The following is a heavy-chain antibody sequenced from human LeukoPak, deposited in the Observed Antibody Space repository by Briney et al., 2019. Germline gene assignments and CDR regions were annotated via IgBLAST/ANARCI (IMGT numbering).Heavy chain of an antibody. CDR1: GCSITTTNW. D-gene: IGHD2-8*01. J-gene: IGHJ4*02. Sequence: ASETLSLTCGVSGCSITTTNWWSWVRQFPGQGLQWIGEVSLEGVRNYNPSLTSRVTMSLDRAKNLLSLNLNSVTAADTAVYYCSRENGAFSPFGYWGQGILVTV. V-gene: IGHV4-4*02. CDR2: VSLEGVR. CDR3: SRENGAFSPFGY.